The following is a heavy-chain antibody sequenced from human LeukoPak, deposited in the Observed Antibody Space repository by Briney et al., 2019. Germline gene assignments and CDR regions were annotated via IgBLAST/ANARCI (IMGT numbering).Heavy chain of an antibody. V-gene: IGHV1-69*04. CDR1: GGTFISYA. J-gene: IGHJ4*02. Sequence: GASVKVSCKASGGTFISYAISWVRQAHGQGLEWMGRIIPILGIANYAQKFQGRVTITADKSTSTAYMELSSLRSEDTAVYYCAKGPETGRFDYWGQGTLVTVSS. D-gene: IGHD1-14*01. CDR2: IIPILGIA. CDR3: AKGPETGRFDY.